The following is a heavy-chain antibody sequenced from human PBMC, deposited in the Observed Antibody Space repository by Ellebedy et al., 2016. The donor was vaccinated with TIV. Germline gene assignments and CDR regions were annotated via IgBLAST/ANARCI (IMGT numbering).Heavy chain of an antibody. D-gene: IGHD6-13*01. Sequence: MPSETLSLTCTVSGGSISSYYWSWIRQPPGKGLEWSGYISYSGTTNYNPSIKSRVTISVDTSRNHFSLRLSSVTAADTAVYYCARVVWQQPVSYAFDIWGQGTMVTVSS. CDR2: ISYSGTT. J-gene: IGHJ3*02. CDR3: ARVVWQQPVSYAFDI. CDR1: GGSISSYY. V-gene: IGHV4-59*01.